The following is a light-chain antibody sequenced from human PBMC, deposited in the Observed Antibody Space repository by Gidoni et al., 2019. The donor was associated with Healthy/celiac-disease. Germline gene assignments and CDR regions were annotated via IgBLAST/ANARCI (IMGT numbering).Light chain of an antibody. CDR1: QSISSY. CDR2: AAS. Sequence: DIQMTQSPSFLSASVGDRVTITCRASQSISSYLNWYQQKPGKAPKLLIYAASSLQSGVPSRFSGSGSGTDFTLTISSLQPEDFATYYCQQSYSNPRTFGQGTKVEIK. J-gene: IGKJ1*01. V-gene: IGKV1-39*01. CDR3: QQSYSNPRT.